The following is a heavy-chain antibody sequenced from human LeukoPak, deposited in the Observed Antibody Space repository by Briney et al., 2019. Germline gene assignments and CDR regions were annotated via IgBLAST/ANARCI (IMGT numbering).Heavy chain of an antibody. J-gene: IGHJ4*02. CDR2: IRYDGSNK. V-gene: IGHV3-30*02. CDR3: AKDLEWELPDSDY. D-gene: IGHD1-26*01. Sequence: PGGSLRLSCAASGFTFRSYGMHWVRQAPGKGLEWVAFIRYDGSNKHYADSMKGRFTISRDNSKNTLYLQMNSLRAEDTAVYYCAKDLEWELPDSDYWGQGTLVTVSS. CDR1: GFTFRSYG.